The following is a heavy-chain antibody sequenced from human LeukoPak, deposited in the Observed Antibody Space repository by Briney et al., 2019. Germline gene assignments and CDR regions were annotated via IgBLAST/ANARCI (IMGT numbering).Heavy chain of an antibody. CDR1: GGSISSGDYY. D-gene: IGHD2-8*01. V-gene: IGHV4-30-4*08. CDR2: IYYSGST. CDR3: ARAPPGVAFDI. J-gene: IGHJ3*02. Sequence: PSETLSLTCTVSGGSISSGDYYWGWIRQPPGKGLEWIVYIYYSGSTYYNPSLKSRVTISENTAKNKFYRKRSSVTAADTAVYYCARAPPGVAFDIWGQGTMVTVSS.